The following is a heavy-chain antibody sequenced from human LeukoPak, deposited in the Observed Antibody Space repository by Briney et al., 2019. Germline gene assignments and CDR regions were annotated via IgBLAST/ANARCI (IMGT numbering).Heavy chain of an antibody. V-gene: IGHV1-2*02. Sequence: ASVKVSCKASGYTFTGYYMHWVRQAPGQGLEWMGWINPNSGGTNYEQKFQGRVTMTRDTSISTAYMELSRLRSDDTAVYYCARGSYYGFDYWGQGTLVTVSS. CDR3: ARGSYYGFDY. CDR1: GYTFTGYY. D-gene: IGHD1-26*01. CDR2: INPNSGGT. J-gene: IGHJ4*02.